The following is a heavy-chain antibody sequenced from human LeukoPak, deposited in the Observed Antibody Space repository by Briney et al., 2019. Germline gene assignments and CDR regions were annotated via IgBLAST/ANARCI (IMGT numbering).Heavy chain of an antibody. V-gene: IGHV3-23*01. J-gene: IGHJ4*02. Sequence: GGSLRLSCAASGFNFSSFAMSWVRQAPGKGLEWVSGIGHSGGTAYYADSVKGRFTISRDNPKNTLCLQMSSLRAEDTAVFYCACVRGMGGQGTLVTVSS. CDR2: IGHSGGTA. CDR3: ACVRGM. D-gene: IGHD6-13*01. CDR1: GFNFSSFA.